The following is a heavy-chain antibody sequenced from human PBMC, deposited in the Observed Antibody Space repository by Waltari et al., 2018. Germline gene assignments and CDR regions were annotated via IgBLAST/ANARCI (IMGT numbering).Heavy chain of an antibody. CDR2: INSDGSTT. Sequence: EVQLVESGGGLVQPGGSLRLSCAASGFTFSSYWMHWVRQAPGKGLVWVSPINSDGSTTSYADSGKGRVTISRDNAKNTLYLQMNSLRAEDTAVYYCASMGATINYFDYWGQGTLVTVSS. CDR1: GFTFSSYW. J-gene: IGHJ4*02. CDR3: ASMGATINYFDY. V-gene: IGHV3-74*01. D-gene: IGHD1-26*01.